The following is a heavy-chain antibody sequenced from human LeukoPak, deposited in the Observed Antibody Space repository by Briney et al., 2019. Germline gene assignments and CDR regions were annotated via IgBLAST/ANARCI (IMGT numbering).Heavy chain of an antibody. Sequence: SETLSLTCTVSGASISDNYWSWIRQPPGKGLEWIGYIYYTGNTNYYPSLKSRVAISVDTSKNQLSLKLSSVTAADTAVYYCARGNSNDHLAWFGPWGQGTLVSVSS. CDR2: IYYTGNT. V-gene: IGHV4-59*01. CDR1: GASISDNY. CDR3: ARGNSNDHLAWFGP. J-gene: IGHJ5*02. D-gene: IGHD2/OR15-2a*01.